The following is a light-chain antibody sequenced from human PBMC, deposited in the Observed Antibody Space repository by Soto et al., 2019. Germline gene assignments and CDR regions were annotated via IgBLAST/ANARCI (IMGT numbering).Light chain of an antibody. CDR3: SSYTSSDTSYV. CDR2: EAN. J-gene: IGLJ1*01. CDR1: SSDVGGYTY. V-gene: IGLV2-14*01. Sequence: QSVLTQPASVSGSPRQSITISCTGASSDVGGYTYVSWYQQHPGKAPKLIIYEANNRPSGVSHRFSGSKSGNTASLTISGLQAEDEADYYCSSYTSSDTSYVFGTGTKVTVL.